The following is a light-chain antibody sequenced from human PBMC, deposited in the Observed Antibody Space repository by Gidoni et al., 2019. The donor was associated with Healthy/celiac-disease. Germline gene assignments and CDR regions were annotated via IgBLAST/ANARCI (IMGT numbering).Light chain of an antibody. CDR3: QQYNSYSLYT. J-gene: IGKJ2*01. V-gene: IGKV1-5*03. CDR1: QSISSW. Sequence: DIQMTQSPSTLSASVGDRVTITCRASQSISSWLAWYQQKPGKDPKLLIYKASSLESGVPSRFSGSGSGTEFTLTISSLQPDDFATYYCQQYNSYSLYTFXQXTKLEIK. CDR2: KAS.